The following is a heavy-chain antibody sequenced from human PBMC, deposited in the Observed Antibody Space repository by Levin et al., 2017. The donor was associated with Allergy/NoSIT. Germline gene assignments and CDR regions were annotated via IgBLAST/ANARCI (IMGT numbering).Heavy chain of an antibody. J-gene: IGHJ4*02. Sequence: GGSLRLSCAASGFTFRSYAMHWVRQAPGKGLEWVAVISYDGSNKYYADSVKGRFTISRDNSKNTLYLQMNSLRAEDPAVYYCARDGYGYCSSTSCSYYFDYGGQGTLVTVSS. CDR2: ISYDGSNK. CDR3: ARDGYGYCSSTSCSYYFDY. CDR1: GFTFRSYA. D-gene: IGHD2-2*01. V-gene: IGHV3-30-3*01.